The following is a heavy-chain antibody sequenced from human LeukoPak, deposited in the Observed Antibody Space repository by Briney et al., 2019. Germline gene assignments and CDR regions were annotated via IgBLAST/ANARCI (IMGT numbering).Heavy chain of an antibody. D-gene: IGHD2/OR15-2a*01. Sequence: GGSLRLSCAASGFTFSSYGMHWVRQIPGKGLEWVAVIWYDGSDKYYADSMKGRFTISKDNAKNTVYLQMNSLRAEDTAVYYCVSFYETYWGRGTLVTVSS. CDR3: VSFYETY. J-gene: IGHJ4*02. V-gene: IGHV3-33*03. CDR2: IWYDGSDK. CDR1: GFTFSSYG.